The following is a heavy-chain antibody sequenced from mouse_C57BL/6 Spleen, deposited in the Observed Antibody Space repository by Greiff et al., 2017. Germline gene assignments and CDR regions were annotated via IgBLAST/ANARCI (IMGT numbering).Heavy chain of an antibody. J-gene: IGHJ3*01. Sequence: QVQLQQPGAELVKPGASVKLSCKASGYTFTSYWMHWVKQRPGQGLEWIGMIHPNSGSTNYNEKFKSKATLTVDKSSSTAYMQLSCLTSEDSAVYYCAREFAYWGQGTLVTVSA. CDR2: IHPNSGST. CDR3: AREFAY. V-gene: IGHV1-64*01. CDR1: GYTFTSYW.